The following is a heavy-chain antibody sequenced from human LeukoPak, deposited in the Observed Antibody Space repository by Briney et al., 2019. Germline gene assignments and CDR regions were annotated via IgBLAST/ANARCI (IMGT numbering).Heavy chain of an antibody. CDR3: ARGTVLMHYATFDS. D-gene: IGHD2-8*01. V-gene: IGHV4-34*12. CDR1: GGFFSGYY. Sequence: PSETLSLTCAVSGGFFSGYYWTWIRQSPGKGLEWIGEIIHSGRTNYSPSLESRVTLSVDTPNNQFSLKLNSVTAADTAVYYCARGTVLMHYATFDSWGQGTLVTVSS. J-gene: IGHJ4*02. CDR2: IIHSGRT.